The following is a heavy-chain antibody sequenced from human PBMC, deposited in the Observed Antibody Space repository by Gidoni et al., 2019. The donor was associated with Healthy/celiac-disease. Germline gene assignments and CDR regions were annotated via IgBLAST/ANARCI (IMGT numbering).Heavy chain of an antibody. CDR3: AKGRMVRGVIISPGFDY. CDR1: GFTFDDYA. J-gene: IGHJ4*02. Sequence: EVQLVESAGGLVQPGRSLRLSCAAYGFTFDDYALHWVRQAPGKGPEGGSGIRWNSGSIGYADSVKGRFTISRDNAKNSLYLQMNSLRAEDTALYYCAKGRMVRGVIISPGFDYWGQGTLVTVSS. D-gene: IGHD3-10*01. CDR2: IRWNSGSI. V-gene: IGHV3-9*01.